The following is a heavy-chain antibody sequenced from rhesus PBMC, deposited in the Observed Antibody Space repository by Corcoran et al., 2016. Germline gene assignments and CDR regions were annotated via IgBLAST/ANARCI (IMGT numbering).Heavy chain of an antibody. CDR1: GGPISNNS. J-gene: IGHJ4*01. V-gene: IGHV4-160*01. CDR3: ARGYNIWTGYRFDY. D-gene: IGHD3-3*01. CDR2: ISGGGGST. Sequence: QVQLQESGPGLVKPSETLSLTCAVSGGPISNNSWSWVRQPPGQGLEWIGRISGGGGSTDYNPSLKGRVTVSRDTSKNHFSLNLNSVTAADTAVYYCARGYNIWTGYRFDYWGQGVLVTVSS.